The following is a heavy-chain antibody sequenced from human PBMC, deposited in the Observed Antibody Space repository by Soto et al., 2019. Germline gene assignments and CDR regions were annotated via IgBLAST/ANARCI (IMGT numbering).Heavy chain of an antibody. Sequence: EVQLLESGGGLVQPGGSLRLSCAASGFTFSSYAMSWVRQAPGKGLEWVSAISGSGGSTYYADSVKGRFTISRDNSKNTLYLQMSSLRAEDTAVYYCAKARGLRYFDWLFADPWGQGTLVTVSS. D-gene: IGHD3-9*01. V-gene: IGHV3-23*01. CDR3: AKARGLRYFDWLFADP. J-gene: IGHJ5*02. CDR2: ISGSGGST. CDR1: GFTFSSYA.